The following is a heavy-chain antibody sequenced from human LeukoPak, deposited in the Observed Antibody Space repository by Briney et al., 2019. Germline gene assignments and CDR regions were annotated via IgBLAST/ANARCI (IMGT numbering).Heavy chain of an antibody. J-gene: IGHJ4*02. V-gene: IGHV4-30-2*01. D-gene: IGHD3-22*01. CDR1: X. CDR2: IYHSGST. Sequence: XXXXXXXXXGKGREWIGYIYHSGSTYYNPSLKSRVTISVDRSKNQFSLKLSSVTAADTAVYYCASNYDSSGFDYWGQGTLVTVSS. CDR3: ASNYDSSGFDY.